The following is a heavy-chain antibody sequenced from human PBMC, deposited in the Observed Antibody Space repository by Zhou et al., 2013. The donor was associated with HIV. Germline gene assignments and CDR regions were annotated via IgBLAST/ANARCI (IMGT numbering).Heavy chain of an antibody. D-gene: IGHD3-3*01. CDR1: GGTFSSYA. CDR2: IIPILGIA. CDR3: ARDSPILEWLGGFDP. V-gene: IGHV1-69*04. Sequence: QVQLVQSGAEVKKPGSSVKVSCKASGGTFSSYAISWVRQAPGQGLEWMGRIIPILGIANYAQKFQGRVTITADKSTSTAYMELSSLRSEDTAVYYCARDSPILEWLGGFDPWGQGTLVTVSS. J-gene: IGHJ5*02.